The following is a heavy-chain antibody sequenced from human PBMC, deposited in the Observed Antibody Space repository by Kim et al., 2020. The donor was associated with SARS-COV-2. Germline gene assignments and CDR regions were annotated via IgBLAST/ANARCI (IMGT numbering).Heavy chain of an antibody. CDR1: GFTFSSYA. V-gene: IGHV3-30-3*01. CDR3: ARDKGPQELSIAARPGNWFDP. J-gene: IGHJ5*02. Sequence: GGSLRLSCAASGFTFSSYAMHWVRQAPGKGLEWVAVISYDGSNKYYADSVKGRFTISRDNSKNTLYLQMNSLRAEDTAVYYCARDKGPQELSIAARPGNWFDPWGQGTLVTVSS. D-gene: IGHD6-6*01. CDR2: ISYDGSNK.